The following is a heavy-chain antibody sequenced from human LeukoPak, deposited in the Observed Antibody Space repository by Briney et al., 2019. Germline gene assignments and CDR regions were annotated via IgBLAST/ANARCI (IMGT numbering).Heavy chain of an antibody. J-gene: IGHJ4*02. CDR1: GYTFTSYY. D-gene: IGHD3-10*01. V-gene: IGHV1-46*01. Sequence: ASVKVSCKASGYTFTSYYMHWVRQAPGQGLEWMGIINPSGGSTSYAQKFQGRVTMTRDTSTSTVYMELSSLRSEDTAVYYCARGDWSYGSGSPYLDYWGQGTLVTVSS. CDR2: INPSGGST. CDR3: ARGDWSYGSGSPYLDY.